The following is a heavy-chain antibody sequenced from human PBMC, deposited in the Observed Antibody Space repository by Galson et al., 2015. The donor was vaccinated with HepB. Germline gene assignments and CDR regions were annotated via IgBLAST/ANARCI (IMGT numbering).Heavy chain of an antibody. CDR2: IYPGDSDT. CDR3: ARRSCTNGVCFDY. Sequence: QSGAEVKKPGESLKISCKGSGYTFTNYWIGWVRQMPGKGLEWMGIIYPGDSDTRYSPSFQGQVTISADKSITTAYLQWSSLKASDTAMYYCARRSCTNGVCFDYWGQGTLVTVSS. V-gene: IGHV5-51*03. J-gene: IGHJ4*02. CDR1: GYTFTNYW. D-gene: IGHD2-8*01.